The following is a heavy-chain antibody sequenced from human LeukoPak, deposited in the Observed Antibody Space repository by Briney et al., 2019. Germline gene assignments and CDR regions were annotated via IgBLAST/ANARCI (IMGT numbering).Heavy chain of an antibody. D-gene: IGHD6-6*01. V-gene: IGHV4-34*01. CDR2: INHSGST. CDR1: GVSMMGFY. Sequence: SETLSLTCSVTGVSMMGFYWSWIRQPPGKGLEWIGEINHSGSTNYNPSLKSRVTISVDTSKNQFSLKLSSVTAADTAVYYCARGRKARPVEVAYYYYGMDVWGHGTTVTVSS. J-gene: IGHJ6*02. CDR3: ARGRKARPVEVAYYYYGMDV.